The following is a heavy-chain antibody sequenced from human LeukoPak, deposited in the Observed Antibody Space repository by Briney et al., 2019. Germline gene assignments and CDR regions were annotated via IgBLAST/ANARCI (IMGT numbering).Heavy chain of an antibody. CDR2: IYSGGST. J-gene: IGHJ6*02. Sequence: GGSLRLSCAASGFTVSSNYMSWVRQAPGKGLEWVSVIYSGGSTYYADSVKGRFTISRDNSKNTLYLQMNSLRAEDTAVYYCARGGTYYDILTEDYYYYGMDVWGQGTTVTISS. D-gene: IGHD3-9*01. V-gene: IGHV3-53*01. CDR1: GFTVSSNY. CDR3: ARGGTYYDILTEDYYYYGMDV.